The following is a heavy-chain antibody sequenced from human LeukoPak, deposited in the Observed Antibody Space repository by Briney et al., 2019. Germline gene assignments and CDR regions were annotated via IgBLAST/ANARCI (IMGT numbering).Heavy chain of an antibody. CDR3: AKITLMGSGWYYFDY. Sequence: GGSLRLSCAASGFTFSSYGMHWVREAPGKGMEWVAVISYDGSNKYYADSVKGRFTISRDNSKNTLYLQMNSLRAEDTAVYYCAKITLMGSGWYYFDYWGQGTLVTVSS. CDR2: ISYDGSNK. V-gene: IGHV3-30*18. CDR1: GFTFSSYG. J-gene: IGHJ4*02. D-gene: IGHD6-19*01.